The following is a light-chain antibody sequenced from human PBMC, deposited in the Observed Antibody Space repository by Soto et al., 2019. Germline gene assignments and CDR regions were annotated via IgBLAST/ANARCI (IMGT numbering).Light chain of an antibody. Sequence: NFMLTQPHSVSESPGKTVTISCTRSSGGIASNYVQWYQQRPGSAPTTVIYKDNQRPSGVPARFSGSTDGSSNSASLTISGLQTEDEADYYCQSYDSTIVVFGGGTKLTVL. CDR1: SGGIASNY. J-gene: IGLJ2*01. V-gene: IGLV6-57*04. CDR2: KDN. CDR3: QSYDSTIVV.